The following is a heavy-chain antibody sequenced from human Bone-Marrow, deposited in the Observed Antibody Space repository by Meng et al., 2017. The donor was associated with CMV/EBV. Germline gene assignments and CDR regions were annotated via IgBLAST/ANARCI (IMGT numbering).Heavy chain of an antibody. J-gene: IGHJ5*02. CDR2: IYYSGTT. Sequence: SETLSLTCTVSGGSVSSGSYYWSWIRQPPGKGLEWIGYIYYSGTTNYNPSLRSRVTISGDMSKNQFSLKLSSVTAADTAVYYCAREGIAAAAFFDPWGQGTLVTVSS. CDR1: GGSVSSGSYY. D-gene: IGHD6-13*01. CDR3: AREGIAAAAFFDP. V-gene: IGHV4-61*01.